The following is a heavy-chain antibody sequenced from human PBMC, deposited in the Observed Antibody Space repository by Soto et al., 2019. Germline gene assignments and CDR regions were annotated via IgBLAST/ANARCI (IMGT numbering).Heavy chain of an antibody. CDR3: ARYNAASGTYYFDF. D-gene: IGHD6-13*01. V-gene: IGHV4-4*02. CDR2: INHRGSA. CDR1: GASVSSTYW. J-gene: IGHJ4*02. Sequence: SETLSLTCAVSGASVSSTYWWSWVRQPPGNGPEWIGEINHRGSANHNPSLKSRVTISVDISKSQFSLRLTSVTAADTAVYYCARYNAASGTYYFDFWGQGALVTVS.